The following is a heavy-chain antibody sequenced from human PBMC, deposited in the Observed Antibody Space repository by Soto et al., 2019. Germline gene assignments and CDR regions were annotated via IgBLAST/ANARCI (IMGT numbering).Heavy chain of an antibody. CDR2: ISSSSTI. CDR3: ARDVVVVPAAMTYDAFDI. J-gene: IGHJ3*02. D-gene: IGHD2-2*01. CDR1: GFTFSSYS. Sequence: GGSLRLSCAASGFTFSSYSMNWVRQAPGKGLEWVSYISSSSTIYYADSVKGRFTISRDNAKNSLYLQMNSLRAEDTAVYYCARDVVVVPAAMTYDAFDIWGQGTMVTFSS. V-gene: IGHV3-48*01.